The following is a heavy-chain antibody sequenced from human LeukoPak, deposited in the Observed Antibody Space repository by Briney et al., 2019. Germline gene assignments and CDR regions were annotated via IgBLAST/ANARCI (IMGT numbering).Heavy chain of an antibody. CDR2: IFHLGST. Sequence: SETLSLTCTVSGGSIRNYYWSWIRRSPGKGLEWIGYIFHLGSTNYNPSLKSRVTMSADASRNQFSLRLGSVTAADTAVYYCARGGPGIAAAVRPYDYWGQGTLVTVSS. J-gene: IGHJ4*02. V-gene: IGHV4-59*12. D-gene: IGHD6-13*01. CDR3: ARGGPGIAAAVRPYDY. CDR1: GGSIRNYY.